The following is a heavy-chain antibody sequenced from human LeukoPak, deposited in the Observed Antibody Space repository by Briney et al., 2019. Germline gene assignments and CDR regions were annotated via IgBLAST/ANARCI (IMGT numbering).Heavy chain of an antibody. J-gene: IGHJ6*02. V-gene: IGHV4-30-2*01. CDR1: GGSISSGSYS. Sequence: SETLSLTCAVSGGSISSGSYSWSWIRQPPGKGLEWIGYIYPRGSTYYNPSLKSRVILSLDKSANQFSLNLSSVTAADTAVYYCATWGNMITFGGVIVYYYHYGMDVWGQGTTVTVSS. D-gene: IGHD3-16*02. CDR2: IYPRGST. CDR3: ATWGNMITFGGVIVYYYHYGMDV.